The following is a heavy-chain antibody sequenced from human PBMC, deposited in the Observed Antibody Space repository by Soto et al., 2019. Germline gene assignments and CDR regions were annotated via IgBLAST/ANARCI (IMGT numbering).Heavy chain of an antibody. CDR1: GFTFSNYA. Sequence: GSLRLSCAASGFTFSNYAMSWVLQAPWKGLEWVSGINNNGGITHYADSVKGRFTISRDNSKNTLYLQINSLRAEDTAVYYCAQAHTSGWSSYYYYGLDVWGQGTTVTVSS. CDR2: INNNGGIT. CDR3: AQAHTSGWSSYYYYGLDV. V-gene: IGHV3-23*01. J-gene: IGHJ6*02. D-gene: IGHD6-19*01.